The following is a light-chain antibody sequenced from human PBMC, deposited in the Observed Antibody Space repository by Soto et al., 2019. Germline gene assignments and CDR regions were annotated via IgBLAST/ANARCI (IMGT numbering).Light chain of an antibody. V-gene: IGLV1-47*02. J-gene: IGLJ1*01. Sequence: QPVLTQPPSASGTPGQRVTISCSGRNANIGNNFVCWYQQLPGTAPKLLMYSNDQRPSGVPDRFSGSKSGTSASLAISGLRSEDEADYYCVAWDDSLSGLVFGTGTKLTV. CDR1: NANIGNNF. CDR3: VAWDDSLSGLV. CDR2: SND.